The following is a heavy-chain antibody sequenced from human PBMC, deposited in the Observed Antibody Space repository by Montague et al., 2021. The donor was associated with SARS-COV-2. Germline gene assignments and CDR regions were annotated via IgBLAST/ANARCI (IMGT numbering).Heavy chain of an antibody. CDR1: GFSLSTSGMC. J-gene: IGHJ4*02. V-gene: IGHV2-70*01. Sequence: PALVKPTQTLTLTCTFSGFSLSTSGMCVSWIRQPPGKALEWLALIDWDDDKYYSTSLKTRLTVSKDTSKNQVVLTMTNMDPVDTATYYCARIAVEIVGATQGGFDYWGQGTLVTVSS. CDR2: IDWDDDK. CDR3: ARIAVEIVGATQGGFDY. D-gene: IGHD1-26*01.